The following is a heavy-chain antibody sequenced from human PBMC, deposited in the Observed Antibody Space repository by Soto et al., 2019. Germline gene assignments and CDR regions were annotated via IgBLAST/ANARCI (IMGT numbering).Heavy chain of an antibody. J-gene: IGHJ4*02. Sequence: QVQLVESGGGVVQPGRSLRLSCAASGFTFSSYAMHWVRQAPGKGLEWVAVISYDGSNKYYADSVKGRFTISRDNSKNTLYVQMNSLRAEDTAVYYCAREEGDSSSWYFDYWGQGTLVTVSS. CDR3: AREEGDSSSWYFDY. CDR2: ISYDGSNK. D-gene: IGHD6-13*01. CDR1: GFTFSSYA. V-gene: IGHV3-30-3*01.